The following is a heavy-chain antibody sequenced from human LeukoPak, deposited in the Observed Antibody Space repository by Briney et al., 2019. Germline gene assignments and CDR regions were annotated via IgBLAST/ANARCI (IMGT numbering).Heavy chain of an antibody. Sequence: SVKVSCKASGGTFSSYAISWVRQAPGQGLEWMGGIIPIFGTANYAQKFQGRVTITADESTSTAYMELGSLRSEDTAVYYCARVAGTAAHFDYWGQGTLVTVSS. D-gene: IGHD1-7*01. CDR3: ARVAGTAAHFDY. V-gene: IGHV1-69*13. J-gene: IGHJ4*02. CDR2: IIPIFGTA. CDR1: GGTFSSYA.